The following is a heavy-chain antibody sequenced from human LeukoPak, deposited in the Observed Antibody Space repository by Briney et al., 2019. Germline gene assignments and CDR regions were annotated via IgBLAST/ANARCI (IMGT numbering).Heavy chain of an antibody. CDR3: ARAYSGTYGLGYYYMDV. J-gene: IGHJ6*03. V-gene: IGHV3-21*01. Sequence: GGSLRLSCAASGFTLKTYSMNWVRQAPGKGLEWVSSISSSSSYIYYADSVKGRFTISRDNAKNSLYLQMNSLRAEDTAVYYCARAYSGTYGLGYYYMDVWGKGTTVTISS. D-gene: IGHD1-26*01. CDR2: ISSSSSYI. CDR1: GFTLKTYS.